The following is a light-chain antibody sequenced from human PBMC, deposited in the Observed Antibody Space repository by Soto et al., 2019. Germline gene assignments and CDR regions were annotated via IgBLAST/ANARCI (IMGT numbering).Light chain of an antibody. CDR3: QQYENLPT. V-gene: IGKV1-33*01. CDR2: DAS. CDR1: QNINNY. J-gene: IGKJ5*01. Sequence: DIQRTQSPSSLSASVGDRVTITFRASQNINNYLNWYQQKPGRAPKLLIYDASNLEAGVPSRFRGSGSGTDFTFTISRLQPEDIATYYCQQYENLPTFGQGTRLEIK.